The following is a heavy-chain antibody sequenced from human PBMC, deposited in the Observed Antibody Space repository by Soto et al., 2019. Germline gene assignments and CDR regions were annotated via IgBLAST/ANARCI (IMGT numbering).Heavy chain of an antibody. J-gene: IGHJ6*02. Sequence: QVPLVQSGAEVKKPGSSVKVSCKASGGTFSSYAISWVRQAPGQGLEWMGGIIPIFGTANYAQKFQGRVTITADESTSTAYMELSSLRSEDTAVYYCARPEDIVVVPAALGGYYYGMDVWGQGTTVTVSS. V-gene: IGHV1-69*01. CDR3: ARPEDIVVVPAALGGYYYGMDV. CDR2: IIPIFGTA. CDR1: GGTFSSYA. D-gene: IGHD2-2*01.